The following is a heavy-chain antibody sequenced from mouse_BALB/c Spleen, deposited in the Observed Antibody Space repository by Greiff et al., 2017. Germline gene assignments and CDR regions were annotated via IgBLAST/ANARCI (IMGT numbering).Heavy chain of an antibody. D-gene: IGHD4-1*02. CDR1: GYTFTSYW. J-gene: IGHJ3*01. V-gene: IGHV1-7*01. CDR2: INPSTGYT. CDR3: AREEQLGPWVAY. Sequence: VKVVESGAELAKPGASVKMSCKASGYTFTSYWMHWVKQRPGQGLEWIGYINPSTGYTEYNQKFKDKATLTADKSSSTAYMQLSSLTSEDSAVYFCAREEQLGPWVAYWGQGTLVTVSA.